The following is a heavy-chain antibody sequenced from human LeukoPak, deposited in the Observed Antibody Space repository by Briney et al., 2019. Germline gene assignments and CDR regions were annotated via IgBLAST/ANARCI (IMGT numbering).Heavy chain of an antibody. Sequence: GESLKISCKASGYIFTNHWISWVRQMPGKGLEWMGVIYPGDSDTRYSPSFQGQVTISADKSISTAYLQWSSLKASDTAMYYCARLYIGSFDDWGQGTLVTVSS. V-gene: IGHV5-51*01. D-gene: IGHD1-26*01. CDR3: ARLYIGSFDD. J-gene: IGHJ4*02. CDR1: GYIFTNHW. CDR2: IYPGDSDT.